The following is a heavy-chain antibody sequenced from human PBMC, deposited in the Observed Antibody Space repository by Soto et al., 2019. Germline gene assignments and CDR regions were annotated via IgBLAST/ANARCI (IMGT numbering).Heavy chain of an antibody. CDR3: ASSVLVPSTMNYFDF. V-gene: IGHV5-51*01. D-gene: IGHD1-26*01. CDR2: IYPVDFDT. Sequence: GESLKISCSASGYSFTNYYLAWVRQMPGKGLEWTGIIYPVDFDTRYSPSFQGQVTISVDRSIRTAYLQWDSLKASDTAMYYCASSVLVPSTMNYFDFWGQGTLVTVSS. CDR1: GYSFTNYY. J-gene: IGHJ4*02.